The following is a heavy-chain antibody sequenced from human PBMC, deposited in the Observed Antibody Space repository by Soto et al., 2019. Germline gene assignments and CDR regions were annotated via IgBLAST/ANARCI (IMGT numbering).Heavy chain of an antibody. V-gene: IGHV1-18*01. D-gene: IGHD3-3*01. J-gene: IGHJ6*03. Sequence: QVQLVQSGAEVKRPGASVKVSCKASGYSFTSYGISWVRQAPGQGLEWMGWISGYNGHPTYAQKGQDRVTMTADTSKSTAYMALRSLRSVDTAVYYCARRVYDDLYDMDVWGKGTKVTVSS. CDR3: ARRVYDDLYDMDV. CDR1: GYSFTSYG. CDR2: ISGYNGHP.